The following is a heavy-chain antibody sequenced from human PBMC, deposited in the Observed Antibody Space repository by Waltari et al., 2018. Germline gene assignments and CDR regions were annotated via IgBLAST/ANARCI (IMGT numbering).Heavy chain of an antibody. D-gene: IGHD1-26*01. CDR2: VEPEDGET. J-gene: IGHJ6*02. Sequence: QVQLVQSGAEVKKPGASVKVSCKVSGYTLTELSMHWVRQAPGKGLEWMGGVEPEDGETRYAQKFQGRVTMTEDTSTDTAYMELSSLRSEDTAVYYCATYSGSTSLYYYYGMDVWGQGTTVTVSS. V-gene: IGHV1-24*01. CDR3: ATYSGSTSLYYYYGMDV. CDR1: GYTLTELS.